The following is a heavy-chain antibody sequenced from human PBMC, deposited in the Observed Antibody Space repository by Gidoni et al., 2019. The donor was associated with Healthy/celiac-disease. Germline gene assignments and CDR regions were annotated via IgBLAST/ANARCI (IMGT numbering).Heavy chain of an antibody. J-gene: IGHJ4*02. CDR3: ARIATDYYDSSGYYYFLGYFDY. CDR1: GGSLRCYY. Sequence: QLQLQQWGAGLLKPSETLSLTSAVYGGSLRCYYLSWLRQPPGEGLEWIGEITHSGSTNYNPALKSRVTISVDTSKNQFSLKLSSVTAADTAVYYCARIATDYYDSSGYYYFLGYFDYWGQGTLVTVSS. D-gene: IGHD3-22*01. V-gene: IGHV4-34*01. CDR2: ITHSGST.